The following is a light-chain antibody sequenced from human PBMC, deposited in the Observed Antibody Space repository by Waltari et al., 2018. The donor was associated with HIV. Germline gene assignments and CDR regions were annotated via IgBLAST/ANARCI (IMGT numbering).Light chain of an antibody. Sequence: QSVLTQPPSASGTPGQRLTISCSGSSSTTGSNYVYWYQQLPGTAPKLLIYMSDQRPSGVPDRFSESKSGTSASLAISGLRSEDEAEYYCAAWDDSLSATVFGGGTKLTVL. CDR3: AAWDDSLSATV. J-gene: IGLJ2*01. CDR2: MSD. V-gene: IGLV1-47*01. CDR1: SSTTGSNY.